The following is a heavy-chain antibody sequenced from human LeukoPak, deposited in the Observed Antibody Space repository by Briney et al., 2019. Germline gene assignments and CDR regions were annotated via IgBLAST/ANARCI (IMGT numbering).Heavy chain of an antibody. CDR3: ARDRYCGGDCSTAEYFQY. CDR1: GFIITGYT. Sequence: AGGSLRLSCAASGFIITGYTMNWVRQAPGRGLELVSSISSSGLYIHYVDSVKGRFTISRDNAKNSLYLQMNSLGAEDTAVYYCARDRYCGGDCSTAEYFQYWGQGTLVTVSS. J-gene: IGHJ1*01. CDR2: ISSSGLYI. V-gene: IGHV3-21*01. D-gene: IGHD2-21*02.